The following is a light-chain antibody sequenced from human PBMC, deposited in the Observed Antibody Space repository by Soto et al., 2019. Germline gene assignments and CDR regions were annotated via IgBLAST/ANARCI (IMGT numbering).Light chain of an antibody. CDR2: AAS. CDR1: QTVNIN. J-gene: IGKJ3*01. Sequence: IVMTQSPATLSVSPGERATLSCRASQTVNINLAWYQQRPGQAPRLLIYAASTRATGVPARFSGSGSGTEFTLTISSLQSEDFAVYYCQQYNTWPPPSESVGPGTKVDVK. V-gene: IGKV3D-15*01. CDR3: QQYNTWPPPSES.